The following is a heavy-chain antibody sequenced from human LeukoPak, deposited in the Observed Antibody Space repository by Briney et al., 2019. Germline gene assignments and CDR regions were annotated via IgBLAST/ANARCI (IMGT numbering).Heavy chain of an antibody. V-gene: IGHV4-59*01. CDR3: ARGYAFDAFDI. CDR1: GGSISSYY. J-gene: IGHJ3*02. Sequence: SETLSLTCTVSGGSISSYYWSWIRQPPGKGLEWIGYIYYSGSTNYNPSLKSRVTISVDTSKNQFSLKLSSVTAADTAVCYCARGYAFDAFDIWGQGTMVTVSS. D-gene: IGHD5-12*01. CDR2: IYYSGST.